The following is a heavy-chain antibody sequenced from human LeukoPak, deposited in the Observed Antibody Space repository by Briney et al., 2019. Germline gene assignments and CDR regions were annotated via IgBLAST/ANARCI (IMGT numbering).Heavy chain of an antibody. CDR1: GFTFSSYS. CDR2: ISSSSSTI. D-gene: IGHD4-23*01. J-gene: IGHJ4*02. CDR3: ARYGGNSSY. Sequence: GGSLRLSCAASGFTFSSYSMNWVRQAPGKGLEWVSYISSSSSTIYYADSVKGRFTISRDNAKNSLYLQMNSLRAEDTAVYYCARYGGNSSYWGQGTLVTVSS. V-gene: IGHV3-48*04.